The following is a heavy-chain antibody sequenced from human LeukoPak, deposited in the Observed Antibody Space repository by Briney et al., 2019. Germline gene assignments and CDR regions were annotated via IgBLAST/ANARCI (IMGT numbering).Heavy chain of an antibody. CDR2: IYSGGSR. J-gene: IGHJ3*02. CDR3: ARPREISGGAFDI. V-gene: IGHV3-53*04. Sequence: GVSLRLSCAASGFTVSSNYMSGVRQAPGKGLEGGSVIYSGGSRYYADSVKGRFTISRHNSKNPLYLQMNSLRAEDTAVYYCARPREISGGAFDIWGQGTMVTVSS. CDR1: GFTVSSNY. D-gene: IGHD3-10*01.